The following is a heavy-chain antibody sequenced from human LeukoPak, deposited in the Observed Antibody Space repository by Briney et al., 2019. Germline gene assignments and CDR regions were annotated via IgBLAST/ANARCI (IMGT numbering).Heavy chain of an antibody. CDR2: MKEDGSEI. J-gene: IGHJ4*02. Sequence: GGSLRLSCATSGFTFSNYWMSWVRQAPGKGLAWAANMKEDGSEINYVDSVKGRFTISRDNAQDSLYLQMNSLRAEDTAVYYCVRDRGYSNFDYWGQGTLVTVSS. CDR1: GFTFSNYW. V-gene: IGHV3-7*01. CDR3: VRDRGYSNFDY. D-gene: IGHD4-11*01.